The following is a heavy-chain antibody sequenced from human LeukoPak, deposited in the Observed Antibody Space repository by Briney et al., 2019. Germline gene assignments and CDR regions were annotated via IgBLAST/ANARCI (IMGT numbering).Heavy chain of an antibody. CDR3: ARLAVVDYYYYYYMDV. J-gene: IGHJ6*03. Sequence: SETLSLTCTVTGDSISLHYWNWIRQPPGKGLEWIGYIYYSGSTNYNPSLKSRVTISVDTSKNQFSLKLSSVTAADTAVYYCARLAVVDYYYYYYMDVWGKGTTVTVSS. D-gene: IGHD5-18*01. CDR1: GDSISLHY. CDR2: IYYSGST. V-gene: IGHV4-59*11.